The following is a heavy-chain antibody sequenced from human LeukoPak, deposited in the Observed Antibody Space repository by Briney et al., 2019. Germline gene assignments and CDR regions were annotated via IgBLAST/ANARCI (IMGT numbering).Heavy chain of an antibody. J-gene: IGHJ4*02. CDR2: TSAYNGNT. CDR1: GYTFTSYG. V-gene: IGHV1-18*01. Sequence: ASVKVSCKASGYTFTSYGISWVRQAPGQGLEWMGWTSAYNGNTNYAQKLQGRVTMTTDTSTSTAYMELRSLRSDDTAVYYCARDLPHSSDWYSDYWGQGTLVTVSS. D-gene: IGHD6-19*01. CDR3: ARDLPHSSDWYSDY.